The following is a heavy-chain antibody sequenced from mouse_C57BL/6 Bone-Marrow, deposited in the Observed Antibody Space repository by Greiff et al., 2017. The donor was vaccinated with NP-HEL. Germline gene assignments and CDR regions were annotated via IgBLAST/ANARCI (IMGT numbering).Heavy chain of an antibody. Sequence: EVQGVESGGGLVKPGGSLKLSCAASGFTFSSYAMSWVRQTPEKRLEWVATISDGGSYTYYPDNVKGRFTISRDNAKNNLYLQMSHLKSEDTAMYYCASLITTGFDYWGQGTTLTVSS. CDR2: ISDGGSYT. D-gene: IGHD1-1*01. CDR3: ASLITTGFDY. CDR1: GFTFSSYA. V-gene: IGHV5-4*01. J-gene: IGHJ2*01.